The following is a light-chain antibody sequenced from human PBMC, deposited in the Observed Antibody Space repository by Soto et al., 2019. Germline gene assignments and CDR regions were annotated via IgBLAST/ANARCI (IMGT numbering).Light chain of an antibody. V-gene: IGKV1-33*01. CDR3: QQYDNLLLT. Sequence: DIQRTRSPSSLSASVEDRVTITCQASHDSSDYLTWYQQTPWKAPKLLISDASNLETVVPSRFSGSGSGTHFTFTISILQPEDIAAFYCQQYDNLLLTFGGGTQVEI. CDR2: DAS. J-gene: IGKJ4*01. CDR1: HDSSDY.